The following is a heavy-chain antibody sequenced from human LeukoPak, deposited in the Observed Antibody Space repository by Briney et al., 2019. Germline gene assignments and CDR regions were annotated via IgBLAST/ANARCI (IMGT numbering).Heavy chain of an antibody. Sequence: SETLSLTCTVSGGSMSSYYWSWIRQPPGKGLEWIGYIYYSGSTNYNPSLKSRVTISVDTSKNQFSLKLSSVTAADTAVYYCARDLGDERDCSGGSCFDAFDIWGQGTMVTVPS. CDR2: IYYSGST. CDR1: GGSMSSYY. CDR3: ARDLGDERDCSGGSCFDAFDI. J-gene: IGHJ3*02. V-gene: IGHV4-59*12. D-gene: IGHD2-15*01.